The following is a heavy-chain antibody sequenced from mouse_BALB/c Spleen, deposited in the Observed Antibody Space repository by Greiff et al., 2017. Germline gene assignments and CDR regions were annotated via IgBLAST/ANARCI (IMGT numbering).Heavy chain of an antibody. D-gene: IGHD2-14*01. V-gene: IGHV1-77*01. CDR1: GYTFTDYY. J-gene: IGHJ4*01. Sequence: QVQLKESGAELARPGASVKLSCKASGYTFTDYYINWVKQRTGQGLEWIGEIYPGSGNTYYNEKFKGKATLTADKSSSTAYMQLSSLTSEDSAVYFCARGGRYDEDAMDYWGQGTSVTVSS. CDR3: ARGGRYDEDAMDY. CDR2: IYPGSGNT.